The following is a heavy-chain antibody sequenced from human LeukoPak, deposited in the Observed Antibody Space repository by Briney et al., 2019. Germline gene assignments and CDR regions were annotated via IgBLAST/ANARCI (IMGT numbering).Heavy chain of an antibody. CDR1: GFTFSSYG. V-gene: IGHV3-30*18. D-gene: IGHD4/OR15-4a*01. CDR2: VSYGGTNK. Sequence: GGSLRLSCAASGFTFSSYGMHWVRQAPGKGLEWVAAVSYGGTNKYYADSVKGRFTISRDNSKNTLYLQMDSLRAEDTAVYYCANGRNRVLTPDFDYWGQGTLVTVSS. CDR3: ANGRNRVLTPDFDY. J-gene: IGHJ4*02.